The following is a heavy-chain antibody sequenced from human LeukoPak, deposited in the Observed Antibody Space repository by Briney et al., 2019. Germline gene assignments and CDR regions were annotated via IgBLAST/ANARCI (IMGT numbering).Heavy chain of an antibody. Sequence: GGSLRLSCAASGFTFSSYSMNWVRQAPGKGLEWVSSISASGVMTYYADSVKGRFTVSRDNSKNSLYLQMSSLTAADTAVYYCAKDRSIGTYYTFDHWGQGTLVTVSS. D-gene: IGHD1-26*01. V-gene: IGHV3-23*01. CDR2: ISASGVMT. CDR1: GFTFSSYS. J-gene: IGHJ4*02. CDR3: AKDRSIGTYYTFDH.